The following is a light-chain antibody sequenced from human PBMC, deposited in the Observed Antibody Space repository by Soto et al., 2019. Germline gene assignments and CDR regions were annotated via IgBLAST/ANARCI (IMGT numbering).Light chain of an antibody. V-gene: IGKV1-33*01. CDR2: DAA. J-gene: IGKJ4*01. CDR1: QDISNY. Sequence: DIQMTQSPSSLSASVGDRVTITCRASQDISNYLNWYQQKPGKAPKLLIYDAANLETGVPSRFSGRGSETDFTFTISSLQPEDIATYHCQQYDNLPLTFGGGTKVEIK. CDR3: QQYDNLPLT.